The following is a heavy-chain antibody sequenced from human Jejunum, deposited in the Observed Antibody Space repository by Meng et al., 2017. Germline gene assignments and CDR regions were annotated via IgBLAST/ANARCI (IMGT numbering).Heavy chain of an antibody. CDR1: GFTFNSYF. CDR3: ARSGPYSSGSNILFDC. Sequence: GESLKISCAASGFTFNSYFMNWVRQAPGRGLEWVANIKQDGSDKYYVDAVKGRFTISRDNAKNSLYLQMNSLSAEDTAVYYCARSGPYSSGSNILFDCWGQGSLVTVSS. V-gene: IGHV3-7*01. D-gene: IGHD3-10*01. J-gene: IGHJ4*02. CDR2: IKQDGSDK.